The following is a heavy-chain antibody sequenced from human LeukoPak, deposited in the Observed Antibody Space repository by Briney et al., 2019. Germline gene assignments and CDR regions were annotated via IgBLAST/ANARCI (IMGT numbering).Heavy chain of an antibody. CDR3: ARGVATKY. J-gene: IGHJ4*02. Sequence: SETLSLTCTVSGASITTTGYYWGWIRQPPGKGLEWIGSISYSGSNYYNPSLKSRVTMSMDTSKNQFSLKLTSVTAADTAVYYCARGVATKYWGQGTLVIVSS. D-gene: IGHD5-12*01. CDR2: ISYSGSN. V-gene: IGHV4-39*07. CDR1: GASITTTGYY.